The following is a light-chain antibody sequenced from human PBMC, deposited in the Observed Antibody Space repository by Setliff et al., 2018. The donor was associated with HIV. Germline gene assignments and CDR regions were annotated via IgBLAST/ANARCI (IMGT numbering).Light chain of an antibody. CDR3: ASYTSNSTFV. J-gene: IGLJ1*01. CDR2: DVS. V-gene: IGLV2-14*03. Sequence: QSVLTQPASVSGSPGQSITIPCIGTSSDIGAYNYVSWYQQHPGEAPKLMIFDVSYRPSGVSDRFSGSKSGNAASLTISGLLAEDEADYYCASYTSNSTFVFGTGTKVTVL. CDR1: SSDIGAYNY.